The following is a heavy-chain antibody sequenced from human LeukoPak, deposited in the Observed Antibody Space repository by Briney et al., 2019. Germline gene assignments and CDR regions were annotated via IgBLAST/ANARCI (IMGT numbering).Heavy chain of an antibody. Sequence: GGSLRLSCAASGFTFSSYAMSWVRQAPGKGLEWVSAISGSGGSTYYADSVKGRFTISKDNSKNTLYLQMNSLRAEDTAVYYCAKLNYGSGSYFPFDYWGQGTLVTVSS. V-gene: IGHV3-23*01. CDR3: AKLNYGSGSYFPFDY. J-gene: IGHJ4*02. CDR1: GFTFSSYA. D-gene: IGHD3-10*01. CDR2: ISGSGGST.